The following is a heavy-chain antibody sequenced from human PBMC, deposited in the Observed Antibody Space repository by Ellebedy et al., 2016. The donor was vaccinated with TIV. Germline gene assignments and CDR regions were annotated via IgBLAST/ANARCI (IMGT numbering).Heavy chain of an antibody. CDR2: INHSGST. V-gene: IGHV4-34*01. D-gene: IGHD2-8*01. J-gene: IGHJ5*02. CDR1: GGSFSGYY. CDR3: ASLCCTNDKTPLGEFWFDP. Sequence: MPSETLSLTCAVYGGSFSGYYWSWIRQPPGKGLEWIGEINHSGSTNYNPSLKSRVTISVDTSKNQFSLKLSSVTAADTAVYYCASLCCTNDKTPLGEFWFDPWGQGTLVTVSS.